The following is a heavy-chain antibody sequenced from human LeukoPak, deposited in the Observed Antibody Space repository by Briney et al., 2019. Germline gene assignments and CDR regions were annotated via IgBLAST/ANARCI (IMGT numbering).Heavy chain of an antibody. CDR2: INPNSGGT. Sequence: GASVKVSCKASGYTFTGYYMHWVRQAPGQGLGWMGWINPNSGGTNYAQKFQGRVTMTRDTSISTAYMELSRLRSDDTAVNYCARDWVGANDYWGQGTLVIVSS. D-gene: IGHD1-26*01. CDR1: GYTFTGYY. V-gene: IGHV1-2*02. J-gene: IGHJ4*02. CDR3: ARDWVGANDY.